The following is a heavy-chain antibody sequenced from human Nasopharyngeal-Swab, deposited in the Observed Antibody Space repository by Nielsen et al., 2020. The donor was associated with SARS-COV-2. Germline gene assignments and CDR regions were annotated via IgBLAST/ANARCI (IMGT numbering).Heavy chain of an antibody. CDR3: ARDLPDIWYGELSFLGWFDP. Sequence: WIRQSPSRGLERLGRTYYRSKWYNDYAVSVKRRITINPDTSKNQFSLQLNSVTPEDTAVYYCARDLPDIWYGELSFLGWFDPWGQGTLVTVSS. D-gene: IGHD3-10*01. V-gene: IGHV6-1*01. CDR2: TYYRSKWYN. J-gene: IGHJ5*02.